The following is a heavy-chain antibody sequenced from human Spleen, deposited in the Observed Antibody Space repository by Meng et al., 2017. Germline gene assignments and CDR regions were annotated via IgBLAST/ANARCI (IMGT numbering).Heavy chain of an antibody. V-gene: IGHV3-15*01. CDR1: GFYFSNAW. CDR3: TWDDKAVSDY. J-gene: IGHJ4*02. Sequence: LYLVESGGDFVQSGGSLRCSCSASGFYFSNAWMSWVRQAPGKGLEWVGRIKSNTDGGTAEYAAPVTGRFTISRDDSKSTLYLQMSGLRIDDTGVYYCTWDDKAVSDYWGQGTLVTVSS. D-gene: IGHD3-9*01. CDR2: IKSNTDGGTA.